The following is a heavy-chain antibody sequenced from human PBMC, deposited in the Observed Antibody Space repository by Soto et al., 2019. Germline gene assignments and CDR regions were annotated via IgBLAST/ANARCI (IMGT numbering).Heavy chain of an antibody. Sequence: GASVKVSCKPSGYTFTSYYMHWVRQAPGQGLEWMGIINPSGGSTSYAQKFQGRVTMTRDTSTSTVYMELSSLRSEDTAVYYCARAAGGRPWFDPWGQGTLVTVSS. CDR1: GYTFTSYY. V-gene: IGHV1-46*03. D-gene: IGHD2-15*01. CDR2: INPSGGST. CDR3: ARAAGGRPWFDP. J-gene: IGHJ5*02.